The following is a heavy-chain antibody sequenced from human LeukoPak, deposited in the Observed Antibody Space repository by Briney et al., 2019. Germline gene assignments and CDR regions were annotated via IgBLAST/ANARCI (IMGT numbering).Heavy chain of an antibody. CDR1: GYTFSGHW. CDR2: IYAGDSET. V-gene: IGHV5-51*01. Sequence: GESLRISCKGSGYTFSGHWIDWVRQMPGKGLEWMGIIYAGDSETRYSPSFQGQVTLSVDKSISTAYLQWSSLKASDTAMYYCARLNYYDSSGIDYWGQGTLVTVSS. CDR3: ARLNYYDSSGIDY. J-gene: IGHJ4*02. D-gene: IGHD3-22*01.